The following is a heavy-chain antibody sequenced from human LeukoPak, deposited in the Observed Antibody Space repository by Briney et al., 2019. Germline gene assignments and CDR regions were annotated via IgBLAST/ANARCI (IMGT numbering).Heavy chain of an antibody. V-gene: IGHV4-34*01. Sequence: SETLSLTCAVYGGSFSGYYWSWIRQPPGKGLEWIGEISHSGSTNYNPSLKSRVTISVDTSKNQFSLKLSSVTAADTAVYYCATIAGYSRVYYYYYYGMDVWGKGTPVTVSS. CDR1: GGSFSGYY. CDR3: ATIAGYSRVYYYYYYGMDV. CDR2: ISHSGST. J-gene: IGHJ6*01. D-gene: IGHD6-13*01.